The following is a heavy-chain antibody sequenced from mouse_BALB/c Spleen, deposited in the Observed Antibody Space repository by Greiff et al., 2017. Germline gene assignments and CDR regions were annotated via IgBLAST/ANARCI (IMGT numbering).Heavy chain of an antibody. CDR2: IWGDGST. CDR1: GFSLTSYG. CDR3: AKPGGNYGNFDV. Sequence: VMLVESGPGLVAPSQSLSITCTVSGFSLTSYGVSWVRQPPGKGLEWLGVIWGDGSTNYHSALISRLSISKDNSKCQVFLKLNSLQTDDTATYYWAKPGGNYGNFDVWGEGTTVTVSS. D-gene: IGHD2-1*01. J-gene: IGHJ1*01. V-gene: IGHV2-3*01.